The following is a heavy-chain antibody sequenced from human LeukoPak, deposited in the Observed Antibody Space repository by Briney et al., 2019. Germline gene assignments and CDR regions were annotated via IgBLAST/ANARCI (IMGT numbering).Heavy chain of an antibody. D-gene: IGHD5-24*01. CDR1: GDSVSSNSAT. Sequence: QTLSLTCAISGDSVSSNSATWNWIRQSPSRGLEWLGRTYYRSKWYNDYAVSVKSRITINPDTSKNQFSLQLNSVTPEDTAVYYCARAGTYGYYWYFDLWGRGTLVTVSS. V-gene: IGHV6-1*01. CDR2: TYYRSKWYN. J-gene: IGHJ2*01. CDR3: ARAGTYGYYWYFDL.